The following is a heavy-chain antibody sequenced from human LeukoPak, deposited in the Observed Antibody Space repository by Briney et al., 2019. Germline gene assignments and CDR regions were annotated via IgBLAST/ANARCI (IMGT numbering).Heavy chain of an antibody. CDR1: GYTFTSYY. J-gene: IGHJ4*02. CDR2: INPSGGST. V-gene: IGHV1-46*01. Sequence: ASVKVSCKSSGYTFTSYYMHCVRQAPGQGLEWMGIINPSGGSTSYAQKFQGRVTITADESTSTAYMELSSLRSEDTAVYYCARYESYSSSWYYFDYWGQGTLVTVSS. D-gene: IGHD6-13*01. CDR3: ARYESYSSSWYYFDY.